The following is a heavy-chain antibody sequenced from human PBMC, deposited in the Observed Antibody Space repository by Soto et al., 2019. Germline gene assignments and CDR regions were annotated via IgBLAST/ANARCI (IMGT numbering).Heavy chain of an antibody. V-gene: IGHV3-48*01. CDR3: ARHVPTLPWYFDY. CDR2: ISSSSSTI. J-gene: IGHJ4*02. Sequence: GGSLRLSCAASGLTFSSYSMNWVRQAPGKGLEWVSYISSSSSTIYYADSVKGRFTISRDNAKNSLYLQMNSLRAEDTAVYYCARHVPTLPWYFDYWGQGTLVTVSS. D-gene: IGHD2-2*01. CDR1: GLTFSSYS.